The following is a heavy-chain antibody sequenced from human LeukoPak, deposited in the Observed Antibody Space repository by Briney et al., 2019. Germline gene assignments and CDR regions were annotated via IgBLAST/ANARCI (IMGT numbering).Heavy chain of an antibody. CDR3: TRDHITSWQIDF. Sequence: PGGSLRLSCAASGFTFSSSAMSWVRQAPGKGLEWVSAISGNGAGTYYADSAKGRFTISRDNSKNTLYLQMNSLRVEDTAVYYCTRDHITSWQIDFWGQGTMVTVSS. J-gene: IGHJ4*02. CDR2: ISGNGAGT. V-gene: IGHV3-23*01. CDR1: GFTFSSSA. D-gene: IGHD2-2*01.